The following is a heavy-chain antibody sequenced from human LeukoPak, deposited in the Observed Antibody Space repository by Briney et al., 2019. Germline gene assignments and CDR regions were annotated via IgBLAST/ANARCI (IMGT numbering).Heavy chain of an antibody. Sequence: GESLKISCKGSGYTFINYWIAWVRQMPGKGREWMGIIYPGDSDTRYSPSFQGQVTISADKSISTAYLQWSSLKASDSAMYYCAKSASPGGNYYYMDVWGKGTTVTVSS. V-gene: IGHV5-51*01. J-gene: IGHJ6*03. CDR1: GYTFINYW. D-gene: IGHD2-2*01. CDR3: AKSASPGGNYYYMDV. CDR2: IYPGDSDT.